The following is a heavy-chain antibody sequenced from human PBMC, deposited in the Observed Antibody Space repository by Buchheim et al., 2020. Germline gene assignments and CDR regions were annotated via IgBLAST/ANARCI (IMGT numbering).Heavy chain of an antibody. Sequence: QVQLQESGPGLVKPSGTLSLTCSVSGGSVSSGSYYWSWIRQPPGKGLEWIGYIYYSGRTNYNPSLKSRVTISVDTSKNQFSLKLSSVTAADTAVYYCARDVGGYSDYGANHWYFDLWGRGTL. D-gene: IGHD5-12*01. CDR3: ARDVGGYSDYGANHWYFDL. V-gene: IGHV4-61*01. CDR1: GGSVSSGSYY. J-gene: IGHJ2*01. CDR2: IYYSGRT.